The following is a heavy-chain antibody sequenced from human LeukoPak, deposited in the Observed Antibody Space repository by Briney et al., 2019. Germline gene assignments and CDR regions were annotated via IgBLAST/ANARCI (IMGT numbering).Heavy chain of an antibody. CDR3: AKNLLGSGAYSWYFDL. J-gene: IGHJ2*01. V-gene: IGHV3-23*01. CDR1: GFTFSSHG. CDR2: ISTSGDGT. Sequence: GGSLRLSCAASGFTFSSHGMSWVRQTPGKGLEWVSSISTSGDGTVYADSVKGRVTISRDNSKNTLYLQMNSLRAEDTAVYSCAKNLLGSGAYSWYFDLGGRGTLVTVSS. D-gene: IGHD1-26*01.